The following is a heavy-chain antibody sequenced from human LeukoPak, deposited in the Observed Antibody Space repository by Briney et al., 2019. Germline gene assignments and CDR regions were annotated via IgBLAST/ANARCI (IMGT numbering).Heavy chain of an antibody. V-gene: IGHV3-30*04. Sequence: GGSVRLSCAASGFTFSSYAMHWVRQAPGKGLEWVAVISYDGSNKYYADSVKGRFTISRDNSKNTLYLQMNSLRAEDTAVYYCARVEQWLVGAFDIWGQGTMVTVSS. CDR1: GFTFSSYA. CDR3: ARVEQWLVGAFDI. CDR2: ISYDGSNK. D-gene: IGHD6-19*01. J-gene: IGHJ3*02.